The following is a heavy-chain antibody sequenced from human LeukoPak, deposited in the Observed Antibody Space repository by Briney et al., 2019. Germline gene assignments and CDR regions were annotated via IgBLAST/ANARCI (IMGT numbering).Heavy chain of an antibody. J-gene: IGHJ6*03. CDR1: GFTVSSNY. V-gene: IGHV3-66*02. D-gene: IGHD2-8*01. CDR3: AGGRRSVFFYYYYYMDV. Sequence: GGSLRLSCAASGFTVSSNYMSWVRQAPGKGLEWVSVIYSGGSTYYADSVKGRFTISRDNSKNTLYLQMNSLSAEDTAVYYCAGGRRSVFFYYYYYMDVWGKGTTVTVSS. CDR2: IYSGGST.